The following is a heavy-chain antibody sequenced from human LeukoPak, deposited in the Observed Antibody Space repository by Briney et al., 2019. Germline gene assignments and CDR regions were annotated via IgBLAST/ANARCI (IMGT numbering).Heavy chain of an antibody. D-gene: IGHD3-10*01. V-gene: IGHV3-15*05. J-gene: IGHJ4*02. CDR2: IRSKVDGETT. CDR3: VTGSGGARLDY. Sequence: GGSLRLSCAASGFTFTNFWMSWVRQAPGKGLEWVARIRSKVDGETTNYPAPLKGRVTISRDDLKNTLHLQMNNLKIEDTAVYYCVTGSGGARLDYWGQGTLVTVSS. CDR1: GFTFTNFW.